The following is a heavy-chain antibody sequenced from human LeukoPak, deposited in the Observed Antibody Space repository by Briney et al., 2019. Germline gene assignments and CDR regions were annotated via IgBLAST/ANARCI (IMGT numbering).Heavy chain of an antibody. CDR3: ARGPFYSSSWSGDY. D-gene: IGHD6-13*01. CDR1: GFTFSSYA. Sequence: PGGSLRLSCAASGFTFSSYAMHWVRQAPGKGLEWVAVISYDGSNKYYADSVKGRFTISRDNSKNTLDLQMNSLRAEDTAVYYCARGPFYSSSWSGDYWGQGTLVTVPS. V-gene: IGHV3-30-3*01. CDR2: ISYDGSNK. J-gene: IGHJ4*02.